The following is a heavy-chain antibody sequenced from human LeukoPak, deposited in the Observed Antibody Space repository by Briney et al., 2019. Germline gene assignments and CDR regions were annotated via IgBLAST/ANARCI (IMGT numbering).Heavy chain of an antibody. V-gene: IGHV1-69*01. CDR3: ARESYGDQYYFDY. CDR2: IIPIFGTA. D-gene: IGHD4-17*01. J-gene: IGHJ4*02. CDR1: GGTFNSYA. Sequence: ASVKVSCKASGGTFNSYAISWVRQAPGQGLEWMGGIIPIFGTANYAQKFQGRVTITADESTSTAYMELSSLRSEDTAVYYCARESYGDQYYFDYWGQGTLVTVSS.